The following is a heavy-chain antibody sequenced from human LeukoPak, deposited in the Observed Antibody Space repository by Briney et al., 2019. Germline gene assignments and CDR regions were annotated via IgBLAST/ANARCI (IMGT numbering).Heavy chain of an antibody. J-gene: IGHJ4*02. CDR3: ANGYKTDWNGFDY. V-gene: IGHV3-23*01. Sequence: GGSLRLSCAASGFAFRSYTMSWVRQPPGKGLEWVSGISTGGGSTYYADSVKGRFTISRDGSRNTLYLQMNGLRPEDTALYYCANGYKTDWNGFDYWGQGTPVTVSS. CDR1: GFAFRSYT. CDR2: ISTGGGST. D-gene: IGHD1-1*01.